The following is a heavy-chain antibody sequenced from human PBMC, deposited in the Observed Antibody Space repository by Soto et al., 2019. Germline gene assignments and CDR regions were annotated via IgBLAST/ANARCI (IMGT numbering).Heavy chain of an antibody. CDR1: GGSISSGGYY. J-gene: IGHJ6*02. D-gene: IGHD3-10*01. CDR2: IYYSGST. V-gene: IGHV4-31*03. Sequence: PSETLSLTCTVSGGSISSGGYYWSWIRQHPGKGLEWIGYIYYSGSTYYNPSLKSRVTISVDTSKNQFSLKLSSVTAADTAVYYCARHIGEAPYYYGVDVWGQGTTVTVSS. CDR3: ARHIGEAPYYYGVDV.